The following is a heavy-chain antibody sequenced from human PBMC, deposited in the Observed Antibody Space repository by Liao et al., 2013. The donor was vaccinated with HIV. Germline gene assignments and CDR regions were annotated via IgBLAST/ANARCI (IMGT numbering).Heavy chain of an antibody. V-gene: IGHV4-30-4*08. Sequence: QVQLRESGPGVVKSSQTLSLTCTVSGASINSANYYWTWIRQSPGKGLEWIGYIYYSGSTYYNPSLKSRVTISLDTSKNQFYLKVTSATAADTAVYYCARIMVPGYYDSSGYPLTGWGQGTMVTVSS. D-gene: IGHD3-22*01. CDR3: ARIMVPGYYDSSGYPLTG. J-gene: IGHJ3*01. CDR2: IYYSGST. CDR1: GASINSANYY.